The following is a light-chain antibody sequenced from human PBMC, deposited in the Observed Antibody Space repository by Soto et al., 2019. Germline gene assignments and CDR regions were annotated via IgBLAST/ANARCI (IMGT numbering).Light chain of an antibody. CDR2: AAS. J-gene: IGKJ1*01. V-gene: IGKV1D-16*01. CDR3: QQYHTDWT. CDR1: QGISSW. Sequence: DIQMTQSPSSVSASVGDRVTMTFRATQGISSWLAWYQQKPGKAPKLLIYAASSLQSGVPSRFSGSGSGTEFTLTISSLQADDYATFYCQQYHTDWTFGQGTKVDIK.